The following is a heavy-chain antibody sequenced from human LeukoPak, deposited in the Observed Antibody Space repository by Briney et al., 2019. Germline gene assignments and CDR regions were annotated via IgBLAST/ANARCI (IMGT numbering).Heavy chain of an antibody. Sequence: ASVKVSCKASGSSFTLRYFHWVRQVPGQGLEWVGWLDPNSGATSYAQKFQDRVTMTRDTSFSTIYMELSRLRSDDTAMYFCARMVNGAYDVWGQGTLVTVSS. CDR3: ARMVNGAYDV. V-gene: IGHV1-2*02. J-gene: IGHJ4*02. CDR1: GSSFTLRY. CDR2: LDPNSGAT. D-gene: IGHD2-8*01.